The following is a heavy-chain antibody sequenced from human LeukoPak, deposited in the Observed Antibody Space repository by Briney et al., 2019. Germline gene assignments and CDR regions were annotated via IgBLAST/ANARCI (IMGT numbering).Heavy chain of an antibody. D-gene: IGHD1-26*01. CDR1: GFAFSSYA. CDR3: ARVPLVGATDY. Sequence: GGSLRLSCAASGFAFSSYAVSWVRQAPGKGLQWVSGITGSGGSTYYADSVKGRFTISRDNSKNTLYLQMNSLRAEDTAVYYCARVPLVGATDYWGQGTLVTVSS. CDR2: ITGSGGST. V-gene: IGHV3-23*01. J-gene: IGHJ4*02.